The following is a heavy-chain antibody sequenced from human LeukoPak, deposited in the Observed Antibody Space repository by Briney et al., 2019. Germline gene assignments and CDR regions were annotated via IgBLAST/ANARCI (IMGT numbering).Heavy chain of an antibody. CDR1: GFTFSSYG. CDR3: AKNLVGSSSWYYFDY. D-gene: IGHD6-13*01. Sequence: GRSLRLSCAASGFTFSSYGMHWVRQAPGKGLEWVPVISYDGSNKYYADSVKGRFTISRDNSKNALYLQMNSLRAEDTAVYYCAKNLVGSSSWYYFDYWGQGTLVTVSS. V-gene: IGHV3-30*18. J-gene: IGHJ4*02. CDR2: ISYDGSNK.